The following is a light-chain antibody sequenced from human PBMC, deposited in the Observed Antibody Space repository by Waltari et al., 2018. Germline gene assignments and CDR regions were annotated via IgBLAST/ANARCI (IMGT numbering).Light chain of an antibody. CDR1: SSDVGSHDL. Sequence: QSALTQPASVSASPGQSITISCTGTSSDVGSHDLVSWYHQFQGKAPKLIIYDGNKRPSRVSNRFSGFQSGNTATLTISGLQAEDEADYYCCSDEGDNTWVFGGGTKVTVL. CDR3: CSDEGDNTWV. V-gene: IGLV2-23*01. CDR2: DGN. J-gene: IGLJ3*02.